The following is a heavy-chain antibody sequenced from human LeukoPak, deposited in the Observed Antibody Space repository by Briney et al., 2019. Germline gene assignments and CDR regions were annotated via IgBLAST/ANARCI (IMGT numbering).Heavy chain of an antibody. J-gene: IGHJ1*01. CDR3: ARAYGGNSQYFQH. Sequence: SDTLSLTCTVSGYSISSGYYWGWIRRPPGKGLEWIGSIHHSGSTNYNPSLKSRVTISLDTSKNQFSLKLSSVTAADTAVYYCARAYGGNSQYFQHWGQGTLVTVSS. CDR1: GYSISSGYY. CDR2: IHHSGST. V-gene: IGHV4-38-2*02. D-gene: IGHD4-23*01.